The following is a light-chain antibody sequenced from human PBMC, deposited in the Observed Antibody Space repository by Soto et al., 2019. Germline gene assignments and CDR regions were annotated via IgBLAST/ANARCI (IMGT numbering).Light chain of an antibody. CDR3: QQYNSYSGT. J-gene: IGKJ1*01. V-gene: IGKV1-5*03. CDR1: ESISTW. Sequence: DIQMTHSPSTLSASVGDRVTITCRASESISTWLAWYQQKPGKAPKLLIYKASSLQSGVPSRLSGSGSGTEFTLTICSLQPDDFATYYCQQYNSYSGTFGQGTKV. CDR2: KAS.